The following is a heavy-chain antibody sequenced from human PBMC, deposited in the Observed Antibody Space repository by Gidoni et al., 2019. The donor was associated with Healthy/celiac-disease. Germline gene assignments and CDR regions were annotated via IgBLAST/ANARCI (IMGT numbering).Heavy chain of an antibody. J-gene: IGHJ4*02. V-gene: IGHV3-30-3*01. D-gene: IGHD4-17*01. Sequence: QVQLVESGGGVVQPGRSLRLSCAASGFTFSHYAMHWVRQAPGQGLEWVAVISYDGINKYYADSVKGRFTISRDNSKNTLYLQMNSLRAEETAVYYCARVGVAYGGKVDYWGQGTLVTVSS. CDR2: ISYDGINK. CDR3: ARVGVAYGGKVDY. CDR1: GFTFSHYA.